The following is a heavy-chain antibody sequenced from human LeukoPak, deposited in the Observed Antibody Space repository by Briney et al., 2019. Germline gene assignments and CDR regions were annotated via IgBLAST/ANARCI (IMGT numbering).Heavy chain of an antibody. D-gene: IGHD3-22*01. V-gene: IGHV4-30-4*01. Sequence: SETLSLTCTVSGGSISSGNFYWSWIRQPPGKGLEWIGYIFYLGSTYYNLSLKSRVTMSVDTSKNQFSLILRSVTAADTAVYYCARGPPYYYDSSGYSLYYFDYWGQGTLVTVSS. CDR2: IFYLGST. CDR1: GGSISSGNFY. J-gene: IGHJ4*02. CDR3: ARGPPYYYDSSGYSLYYFDY.